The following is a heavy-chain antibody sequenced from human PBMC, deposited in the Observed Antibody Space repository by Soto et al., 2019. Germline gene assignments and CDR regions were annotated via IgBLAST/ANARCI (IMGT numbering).Heavy chain of an antibody. V-gene: IGHV1-18*04. D-gene: IGHD3-3*01. J-gene: IGHJ4*02. Sequence: QVQLAQSGAEVKKPGASVKVSCKASGYPFTTYGISWVRQAPGQGLEWLGWISTYNGDTEYPQSLQGRVTMTRDTSTATAYMELLSLRSDDTAVYYCARVMTTFGVVSKGPDHWGQGTLVTVSS. CDR3: ARVMTTFGVVSKGPDH. CDR1: GYPFTTYG. CDR2: ISTYNGDT.